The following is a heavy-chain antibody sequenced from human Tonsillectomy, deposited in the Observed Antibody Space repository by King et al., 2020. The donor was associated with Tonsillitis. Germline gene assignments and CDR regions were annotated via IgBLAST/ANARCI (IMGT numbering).Heavy chain of an antibody. CDR2: ILWLGYSR. V-gene: IGHV3-20*04. CDR3: ARLRGALIVVVIGAFDI. D-gene: IGHD3-22*01. CDR1: GFTFDDYA. Sequence: VQLVESGGGVVRPGGSLRLSCAASGFTFDDYAMSWVRQAPGKGLEWVSDILWLGYSRGYADSVKGRFTISRDNAKNSLYLQMNSLRAEDTALSYCARLRGALIVVVIGAFDIWGQGTMVTVSS. J-gene: IGHJ3*02.